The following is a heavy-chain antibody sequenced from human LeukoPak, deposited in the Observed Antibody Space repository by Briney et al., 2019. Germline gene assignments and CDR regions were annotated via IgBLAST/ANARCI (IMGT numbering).Heavy chain of an antibody. V-gene: IGHV4-39*01. CDR2: IYYSGST. CDR1: GASISSSNYY. D-gene: IGHD3-22*01. J-gene: IGHJ4*02. CDR3: ASEGDYYDSSGYYIFDY. Sequence: PSETLSLTCTVSGASISSSNYYWGWIRQPPGKGLEWIGSIYYSGSTYYNPSLKSRVTISVDTSKNQFSLKLSSVTAADTAVYYCASEGDYYDSSGYYIFDYWGQGTLVTVSS.